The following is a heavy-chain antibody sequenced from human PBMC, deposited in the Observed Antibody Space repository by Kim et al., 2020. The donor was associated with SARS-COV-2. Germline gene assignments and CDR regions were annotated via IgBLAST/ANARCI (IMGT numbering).Heavy chain of an antibody. CDR3: AREMPYMVRGVNFDY. J-gene: IGHJ4*02. D-gene: IGHD3-10*01. V-gene: IGHV7-4-1*02. Sequence: QGFTGRFVFSLDTSVSTAYLQISSLKAEDTAVYYCAREMPYMVRGVNFDYWGQGTLVTVSS.